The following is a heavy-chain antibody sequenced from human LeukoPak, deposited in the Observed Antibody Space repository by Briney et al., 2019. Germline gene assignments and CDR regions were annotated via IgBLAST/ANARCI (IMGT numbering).Heavy chain of an antibody. Sequence: SETLSLTCAVYGGSFSGYSWTWIRQPPGKGLEWIGEINHSGSTIYNPSLKSRITISVDTSKNQFSLKLSSVTAADTAVYYCARGLRRWLRAPFDYWGQGTLVTVSS. CDR2: INHSGST. J-gene: IGHJ4*02. D-gene: IGHD5-12*01. CDR1: GGSFSGYS. V-gene: IGHV4-34*01. CDR3: ARGLRRWLRAPFDY.